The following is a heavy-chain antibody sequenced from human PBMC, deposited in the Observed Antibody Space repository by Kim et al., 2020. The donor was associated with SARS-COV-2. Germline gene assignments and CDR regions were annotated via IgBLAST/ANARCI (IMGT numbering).Heavy chain of an antibody. CDR3: ARDLWYSYDY. D-gene: IGHD5-18*01. V-gene: IGHV3-30*04. J-gene: IGHJ4*02. Sequence: GGSLRLSCAASGFTFSSLAMHWVRPAPGKGLEWVAVISYDGSNKYYVDSVKGRFTISRDNSKNTLYLQMNSLRAEDTAVYYCARDLWYSYDYWGQGTLVTVSS. CDR1: GFTFSSLA. CDR2: ISYDGSNK.